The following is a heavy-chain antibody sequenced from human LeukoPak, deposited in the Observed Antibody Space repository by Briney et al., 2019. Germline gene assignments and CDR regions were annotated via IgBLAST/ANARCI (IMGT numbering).Heavy chain of an antibody. V-gene: IGHV4-39*01. J-gene: IGHJ4*02. D-gene: IGHD1-26*01. Sequence: PSETLSLTCSVSGGSISSSSYYWGWIRQPPGKGLEWIGSIYYSGSTYYNPSLKSRVTISVDTSKNQFSLKLSSVTAADTAVYYCARRIVGALAGWGQGTLVTVSS. CDR3: ARRIVGALAG. CDR1: GGSISSSSYY. CDR2: IYYSGST.